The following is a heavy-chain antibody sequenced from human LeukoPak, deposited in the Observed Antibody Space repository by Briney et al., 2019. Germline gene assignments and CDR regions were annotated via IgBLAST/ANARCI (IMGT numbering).Heavy chain of an antibody. Sequence: GGSLRLSCAASGFTFSSYAMSWVRQAPGKGLEWVSAISGSGGSTYYADCVKGRFTISRENSKNTLYLQMNSLRAEDTAVYYCATTYYSSSWYGIRFDYWGQGALVTVSS. CDR2: ISGSGGST. V-gene: IGHV3-23*01. J-gene: IGHJ4*02. D-gene: IGHD6-13*01. CDR1: GFTFSSYA. CDR3: ATTYYSSSWYGIRFDY.